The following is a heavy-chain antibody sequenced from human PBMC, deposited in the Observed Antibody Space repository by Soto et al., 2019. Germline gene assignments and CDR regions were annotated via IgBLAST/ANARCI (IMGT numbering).Heavy chain of an antibody. V-gene: IGHV3-72*01. CDR1: GFTLSDHY. J-gene: IGHJ6*02. D-gene: IGHD3-3*01. Sequence: EVQLVESGGGLVQPGGSLRLSCAASGFTLSDHYMDWVRQAPGKGLEWVGRTRNKANSYTTEYAASVKGRFTISRDDSKNSLYLQMNSLKTEDTAVYYCARTPQTGNDFHVWGRGTTVTGSS. CDR3: ARTPQTGNDFHV. CDR2: TRNKANSYTT.